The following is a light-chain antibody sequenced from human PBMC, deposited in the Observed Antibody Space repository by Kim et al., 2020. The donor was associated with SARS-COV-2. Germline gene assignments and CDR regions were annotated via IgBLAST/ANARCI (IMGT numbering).Light chain of an antibody. CDR2: QNT. V-gene: IGLV3-1*01. CDR3: QAWDRSTGV. CDR1: TLGDKH. J-gene: IGLJ1*01. Sequence: VSPGQAASFNCYGDTLGDKHVCWYQHKPGQSPVLVIYQNTKRPSGIPERFSGSNSGNTATLTIGGTQAMDEADYYCQAWDRSTGVFGTGTKVTVL.